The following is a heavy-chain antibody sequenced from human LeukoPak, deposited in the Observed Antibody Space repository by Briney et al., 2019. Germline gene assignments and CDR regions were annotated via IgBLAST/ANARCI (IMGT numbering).Heavy chain of an antibody. CDR1: GGSISSGGYY. Sequence: SETLSLTCTVPGGSISSGGYYWSWIRQHPGKGLEWIGYIYYSGGTYYNPSLKSRVTISVDTSKNQFSLRLSSVTAADTAVYYCARAVDTAMVNDYWGQGTLVTVSS. D-gene: IGHD5-18*01. V-gene: IGHV4-31*03. CDR2: IYYSGGT. CDR3: ARAVDTAMVNDY. J-gene: IGHJ4*02.